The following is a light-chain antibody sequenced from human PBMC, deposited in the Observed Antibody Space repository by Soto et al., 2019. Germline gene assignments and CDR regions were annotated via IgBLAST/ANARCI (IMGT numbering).Light chain of an antibody. V-gene: IGLV2-14*01. Sequence: QSVLTQPASVSGSPRQSITISCTGTSRDVGGYNYVSWHQQHPGKAPKVIITEVSNRPSGVANRFSGAKSGNTASLTISGLQAEDEAEYYCSSYISSSTFVVFGVGTKLTVL. CDR1: SRDVGGYNY. CDR3: SSYISSSTFVV. CDR2: EVS. J-gene: IGLJ2*01.